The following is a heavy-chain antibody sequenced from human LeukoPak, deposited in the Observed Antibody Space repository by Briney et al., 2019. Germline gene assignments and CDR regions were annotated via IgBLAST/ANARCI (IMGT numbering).Heavy chain of an antibody. Sequence: PGGSLRLSCAASGFTFSSYWMHWVRQAPGKGLVWVSRINTDGSSTSYADSVKGRFTISRDNAKNTLYLQMSSLTIEDTAVYYCAKEPGEGGSAFDYWGQGTLVTVYS. CDR2: INTDGSST. J-gene: IGHJ4*02. V-gene: IGHV3-74*01. D-gene: IGHD3-16*01. CDR3: AKEPGEGGSAFDY. CDR1: GFTFSSYW.